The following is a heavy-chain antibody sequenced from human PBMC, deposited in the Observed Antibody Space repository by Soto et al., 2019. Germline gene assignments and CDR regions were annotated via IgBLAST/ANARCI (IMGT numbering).Heavy chain of an antibody. J-gene: IGHJ6*02. CDR2: INAGNGNT. CDR1: GYTFTSYA. Sequence: QVPLVQSGAEVKKPGASVKVSCKASGYTFTSYAMHWVRQAPGQRLEWMGWINAGNGNTKYSQKFQGRVTITRDTSXXXAXVERSSLRSEDRAVYYCASEYCGGDCYSAARYGMDVWGQGTTVTVSS. CDR3: ASEYCGGDCYSAARYGMDV. D-gene: IGHD2-21*02. V-gene: IGHV1-3*01.